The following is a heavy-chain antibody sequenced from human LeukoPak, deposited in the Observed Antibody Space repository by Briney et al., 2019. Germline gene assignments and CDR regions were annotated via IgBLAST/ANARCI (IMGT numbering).Heavy chain of an antibody. CDR1: GFTFSDYY. V-gene: IGHV3-11*05. Sequence: PGGSLRLSCAASGFTFSDYYMSWIRQAPGKGLEWVSYISSSSSFTNYADSVKGRFTISRDNAKNSLYLQMNSLRAKDTAVYYCARVGDSSGSDAFDIWGQGTMVTVSS. CDR3: ARVGDSSGSDAFDI. D-gene: IGHD3-22*01. J-gene: IGHJ3*02. CDR2: ISSSSSFT.